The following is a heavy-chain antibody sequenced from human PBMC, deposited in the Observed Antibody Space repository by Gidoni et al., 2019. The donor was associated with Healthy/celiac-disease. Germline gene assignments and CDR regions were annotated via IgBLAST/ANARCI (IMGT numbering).Heavy chain of an antibody. V-gene: IGHV4-34*01. D-gene: IGHD2-15*01. CDR1: GGSFSGYY. J-gene: IGHJ6*03. CDR3: ARGRGYCSGGSCYLSRYYYYYYMDV. CDR2: IKHSGST. Sequence: QVQLQQWGAGLLKPSETLSLTCAVYGGSFSGYYWSWIRQPPGKGLEWIGEIKHSGSTNYNPTLKSRVTISVDTSKNQFSLKLSSVTAADTAVYYCARGRGYCSGGSCYLSRYYYYYYMDVWGKGTTVTVSS.